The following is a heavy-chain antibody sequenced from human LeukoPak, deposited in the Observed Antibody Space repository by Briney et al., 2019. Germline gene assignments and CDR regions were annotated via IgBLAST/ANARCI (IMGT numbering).Heavy chain of an antibody. CDR1: GGSISSGGYY. J-gene: IGHJ4*02. V-gene: IGHV4-31*03. Sequence: SETLSLTCTVSGGSISSGGYYWSWIRQHPGKGLEWIGYIYYSGSTYYNPSLKSRVTISVDTSKNQFSLKLSSVTAADTAVYYRARDRLGDSSGHFDYWGQGTLVTVSS. CDR3: ARDRLGDSSGHFDY. CDR2: IYYSGST. D-gene: IGHD3-22*01.